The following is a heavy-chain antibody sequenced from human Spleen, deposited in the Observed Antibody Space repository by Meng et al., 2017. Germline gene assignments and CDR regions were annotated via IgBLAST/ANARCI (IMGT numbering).Heavy chain of an antibody. CDR2: ILTKTNNYAT. J-gene: IGHJ3*02. CDR1: GFIFSGSD. D-gene: IGHD6-19*01. Sequence: GESLKISCAASGFIFSGSDIHWVRQASGKVLEWVGRILTKTNNYATAYAASVKGRFTISRDDSLTTAYLPMNSLRSEDTALYYCTVYITGHIWGRGTMVTVSS. CDR3: TVYITGHI. V-gene: IGHV3-73*01.